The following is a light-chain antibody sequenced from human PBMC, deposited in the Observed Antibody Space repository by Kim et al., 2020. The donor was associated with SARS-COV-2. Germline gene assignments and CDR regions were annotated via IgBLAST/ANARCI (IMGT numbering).Light chain of an antibody. Sequence: VTISCTRSSGSIATNYVQWYQQRPGSAPTTVIYEDNQRSSGVPDRFSGSIDGSSNSASLTISGLKTEDEADYYCQSFDTSNHDLVFGGGTQLTVL. CDR2: EDN. CDR3: QSFDTSNHDLV. CDR1: SGSIATNY. V-gene: IGLV6-57*03. J-gene: IGLJ2*01.